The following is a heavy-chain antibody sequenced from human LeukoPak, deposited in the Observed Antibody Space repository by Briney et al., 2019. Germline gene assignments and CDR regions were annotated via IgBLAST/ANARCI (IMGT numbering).Heavy chain of an antibody. CDR2: ITAYNGNT. CDR3: ARVDYGDYFRDY. CDR1: GYTFTSFG. J-gene: IGHJ4*02. V-gene: IGHV1-18*01. D-gene: IGHD4-17*01. Sequence: GASVKVSCKASGYTFTSFGISWVRQAPGQGLEWMGWITAYNGNTNYAQKLQGRVTMTTDTSTSTAYMELRSLRSDDTAVYYCARVDYGDYFRDYWGQGTLVTVSS.